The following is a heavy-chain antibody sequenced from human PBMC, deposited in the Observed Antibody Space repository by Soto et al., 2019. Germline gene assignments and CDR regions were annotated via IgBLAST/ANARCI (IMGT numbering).Heavy chain of an antibody. CDR3: AREGSYSAYNFAHGIQLWSFDF. Sequence: PSDSPALTCTVSGGSINTFDWSWVRQPAGKGLEWIGRIFSSGRTSFNPSLESRVAMSVDTSKNHFSLNLSSVTAADMAVYYCAREGSYSAYNFAHGIQLWSFDFWGQGALVTVSS. D-gene: IGHD5-12*01. J-gene: IGHJ4*02. CDR1: GGSINTFD. V-gene: IGHV4-4*07. CDR2: IFSSGRT.